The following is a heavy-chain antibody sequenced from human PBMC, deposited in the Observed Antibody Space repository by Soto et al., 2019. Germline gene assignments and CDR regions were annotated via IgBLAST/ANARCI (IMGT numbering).Heavy chain of an antibody. J-gene: IGHJ4*02. V-gene: IGHV3-74*01. D-gene: IGHD1-1*01. Sequence: GGSLRLSCAASGFTFSSYWMHWVRQAPGKGLVWVSRINNDGSRTSYADSVKGRFTISRDNAKNTVYLQMNSLRAEDTALYYCAREVQHQSFDYWGQGTLVTSPQ. CDR1: GFTFSSYW. CDR2: INNDGSRT. CDR3: AREVQHQSFDY.